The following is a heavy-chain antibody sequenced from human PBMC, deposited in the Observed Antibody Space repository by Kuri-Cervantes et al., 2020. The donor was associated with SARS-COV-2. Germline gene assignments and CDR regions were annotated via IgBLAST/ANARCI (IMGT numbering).Heavy chain of an antibody. CDR2: IYSGGST. V-gene: IGHV3-66*02. Sequence: GESLKISCAASGFTVSSNYMSWVRQAPGKGLGWVSVIYSGGSTYYADSVKGRFTISRDNSKNTLYLQMGSLRAEDTAVYYCARVEVAGMSYGMDVWGQGTTVTVSS. CDR3: ARVEVAGMSYGMDV. CDR1: GFTVSSNY. D-gene: IGHD6-19*01. J-gene: IGHJ6*02.